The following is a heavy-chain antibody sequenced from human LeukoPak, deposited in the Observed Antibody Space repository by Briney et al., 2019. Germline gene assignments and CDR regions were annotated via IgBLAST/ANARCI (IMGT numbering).Heavy chain of an antibody. CDR1: GGSFSGYY. D-gene: IGHD1-14*01. Sequence: PSETLSLTCAVYGGSFSGYYWSWIRQPPGKGLEWIGEINHSGSTNYNPSLKSRVTISVDTSKNQFSLKLSSVTAADPAVYYCARGPGPNRNWGQGTLVTVSS. CDR2: INHSGST. J-gene: IGHJ4*02. V-gene: IGHV4-34*01. CDR3: ARGPGPNRN.